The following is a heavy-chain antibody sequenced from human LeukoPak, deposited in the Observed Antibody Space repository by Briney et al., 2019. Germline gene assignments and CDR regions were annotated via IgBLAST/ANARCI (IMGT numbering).Heavy chain of an antibody. J-gene: IGHJ4*02. CDR2: IIPIFGTA. V-gene: IGHV1-69*13. D-gene: IGHD6-13*01. Sequence: GASVKVSCKASGGTFSSYAISWVRQAPGQGLEWMGGIIPIFGTANYTQKFQGRVTITADESTSTAYMELSSLRSEDTAVYYCATSSVGIAAAGLDYWGQGTLVTVSS. CDR1: GGTFSSYA. CDR3: ATSSVGIAAAGLDY.